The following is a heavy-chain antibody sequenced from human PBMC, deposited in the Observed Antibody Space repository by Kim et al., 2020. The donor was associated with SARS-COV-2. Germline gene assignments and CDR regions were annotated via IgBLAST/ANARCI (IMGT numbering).Heavy chain of an antibody. V-gene: IGHV5-10-1*01. Sequence: GESLKISCKASGDRFTSYWISWVRQMPGKGLEWMGRIDPSDSYTNFSPSFQGHVSISADKSLNTAYLQLSSLRASDTAIYYCVGPRAGRPGYFYYGMDVW. CDR3: VGPRAGRPGYFYYGMDV. CDR2: IDPSDSYT. D-gene: IGHD3-16*01. J-gene: IGHJ6*01. CDR1: GDRFTSYW.